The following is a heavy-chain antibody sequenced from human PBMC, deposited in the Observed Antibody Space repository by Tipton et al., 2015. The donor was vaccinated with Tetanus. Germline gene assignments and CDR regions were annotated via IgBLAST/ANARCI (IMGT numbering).Heavy chain of an antibody. CDR2: VHYSGST. D-gene: IGHD6-19*01. J-gene: IGHJ3*02. Sequence: LRLSCTVSGGSISSYYWTWIRQPLGRGLEWIGYVHYSGSTNYSPSLRSRVTLSVDTSKNQFSLKLSSVTAADTAVYYCARIGWLQQNKPAFDIWGQGTVVTVSS. CDR1: GGSISSYY. V-gene: IGHV4-59*01. CDR3: ARIGWLQQNKPAFDI.